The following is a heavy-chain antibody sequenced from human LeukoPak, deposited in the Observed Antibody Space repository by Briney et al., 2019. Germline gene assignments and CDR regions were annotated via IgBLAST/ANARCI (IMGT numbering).Heavy chain of an antibody. CDR2: ISSSSSTI. CDR3: ARVGYTVPDY. J-gene: IGHJ4*02. CDR1: GFTFSSYS. Sequence: GGSLRLSCAASGFTFSSYSMNWVRQAPGKGLEWVSYISSSSSTIYYADSVKGRFTISRDNARNSLYLQMNSLRAEDTAVYYCARVGYTVPDYWGQGTLVTVSS. D-gene: IGHD4-11*01. V-gene: IGHV3-48*01.